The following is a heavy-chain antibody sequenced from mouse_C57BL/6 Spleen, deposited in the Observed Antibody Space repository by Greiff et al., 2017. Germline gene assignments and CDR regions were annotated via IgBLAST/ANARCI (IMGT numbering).Heavy chain of an antibody. CDR1: GYTFTSYG. V-gene: IGHV1-81*01. CDR2: IYPRSGNT. CDR3: ARDYYGTPGDY. J-gene: IGHJ2*01. D-gene: IGHD1-1*01. Sequence: LQESGAELARPGASVKLSCKASGYTFTSYGISWVKQRTGQGLEWIGEIYPRSGNTYYNEKFKGKATLTADKSSSTAYMELRSLTSEDSAVXFCARDYYGTPGDYWGQGTTLTVSS.